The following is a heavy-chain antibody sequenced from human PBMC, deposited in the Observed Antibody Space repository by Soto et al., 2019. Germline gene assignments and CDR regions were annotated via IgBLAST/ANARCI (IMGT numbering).Heavy chain of an antibody. CDR3: ARARLRAVYAFDI. J-gene: IGHJ3*02. V-gene: IGHV4-31*03. Sequence: SETLSLTCTVSGGSVSSGAYYWTWIRQRPGKGLEWIGYIYYSGSTYYSPSLKSRLSISLDTSKNQFSLRLSSVTAADTAMYYCARARLRAVYAFDIWGQGTMVTVSS. CDR1: GGSVSSGAYY. D-gene: IGHD5-12*01. CDR2: IYYSGST.